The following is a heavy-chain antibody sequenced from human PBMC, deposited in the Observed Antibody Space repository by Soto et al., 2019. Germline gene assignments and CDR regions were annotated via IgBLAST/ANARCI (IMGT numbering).Heavy chain of an antibody. J-gene: IGHJ4*02. V-gene: IGHV3-23*01. CDR3: AKDVPYYDILTGQLDY. Sequence: TGGSLRLSCAASGFTFSSYSMNWVRHAPGNGLEWVSSISSSGDTTYYADSVKGRFTISRDNSRNTLYLQMSSLGAEDTAIYYCAKDVPYYDILTGQLDYRGQGTLVTVPS. D-gene: IGHD3-9*01. CDR1: GFTFSSYS. CDR2: ISSSGDTT.